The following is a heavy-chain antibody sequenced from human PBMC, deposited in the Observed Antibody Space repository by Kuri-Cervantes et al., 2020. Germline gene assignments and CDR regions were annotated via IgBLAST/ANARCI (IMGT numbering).Heavy chain of an antibody. J-gene: IGHJ4*02. D-gene: IGHD7-27*01. CDR3: AKARLANWGFFPFDV. CDR2: ISAYNGDT. V-gene: IGHV1-18*01. Sequence: ASVKVSCKASGYTFTSYGISWVRQAPGQGLEWMGWISAYNGDTNYAQKLQGRVTMTTDTSTSTAYMELRSLRSDDTAVYYCAKARLANWGFFPFDVWGQGTLVTDSS. CDR1: GYTFTSYG.